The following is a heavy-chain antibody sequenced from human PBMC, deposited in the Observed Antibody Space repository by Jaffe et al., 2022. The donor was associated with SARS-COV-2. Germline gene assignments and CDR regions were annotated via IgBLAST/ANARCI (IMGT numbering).Heavy chain of an antibody. CDR3: ARGRGEYNALTGYSAGQSHGLDV. Sequence: EVQLVQSGAEVKKPGESLRISCKGSGYSFTSYWITWVRQMPGKGLEWMGTIDPSDSYTHYSPSFQGHVTISADKSIVTAYLQWSSLKASDTAMYFCARGRGEYNALTGYSAGQSHGLDVWGQGTTVSVSS. V-gene: IGHV5-10-1*03. CDR2: IDPSDSYT. J-gene: IGHJ6*02. D-gene: IGHD3-9*01. CDR1: GYSFTSYW.